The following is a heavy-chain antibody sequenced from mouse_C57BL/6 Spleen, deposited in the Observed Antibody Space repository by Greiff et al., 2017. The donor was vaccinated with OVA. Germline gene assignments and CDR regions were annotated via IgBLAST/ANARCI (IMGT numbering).Heavy chain of an antibody. Sequence: QVQLQQSGPGLVQPSQCLSITCTVSGFSLTSYGVHWVRQSPGKGLEWLGVICRGGSTDYYAAFMSRQSITKANSKSKVFIKMNSLQADDAAVYYCAKNHQLRRDYAMDYWGQGTSVTVSS. CDR2: ICRGGST. V-gene: IGHV2-5*01. J-gene: IGHJ4*01. CDR1: GFSLTSYG. D-gene: IGHD4-1*02. CDR3: AKNHQLRRDYAMDY.